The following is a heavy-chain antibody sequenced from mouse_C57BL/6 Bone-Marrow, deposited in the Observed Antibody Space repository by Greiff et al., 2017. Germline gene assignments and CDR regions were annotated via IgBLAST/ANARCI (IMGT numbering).Heavy chain of an antibody. Sequence: QVQLKQPGAELVKPGASVKMSCKASGYTFTSYWITWVKQRPGQGLEWIGDIYPGSGSTNYTEKFKSKATLTVDTSSSTAYMQLSSLTSEDSAVYYCARYNFAWFAYWGQGTLVTVSA. CDR2: IYPGSGST. CDR3: ARYNFAWFAY. D-gene: IGHD1-3*01. CDR1: GYTFTSYW. J-gene: IGHJ3*01. V-gene: IGHV1-55*01.